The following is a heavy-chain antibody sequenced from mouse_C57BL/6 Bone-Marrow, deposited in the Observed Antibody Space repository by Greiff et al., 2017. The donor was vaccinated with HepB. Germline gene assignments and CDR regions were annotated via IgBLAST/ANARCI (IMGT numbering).Heavy chain of an antibody. D-gene: IGHD1-1*01. V-gene: IGHV1-53*01. CDR3: ARCLITTVVATRYFDV. J-gene: IGHJ1*03. CDR1: GYTFTSYW. CDR2: INPSNGGT. Sequence: QVQLQQPGTELVKPGASVKLSCKASGYTFTSYWMHWVKQRPGQGLEWIGNINPSNGGTNYNEKFKSKATLTVDKSSSTAYMQLSSLTSEDSAVYYCARCLITTVVATRYFDVWGTGTTVTVSS.